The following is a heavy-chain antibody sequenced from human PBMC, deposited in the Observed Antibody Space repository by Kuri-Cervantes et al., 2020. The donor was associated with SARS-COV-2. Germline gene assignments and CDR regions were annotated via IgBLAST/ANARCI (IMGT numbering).Heavy chain of an antibody. D-gene: IGHD3-22*01. Sequence: GESLKISCAASGFTVSSNYMSWVRQAPGKGLEWVSVIYSGGSTYYADSVKGRFTISRDNSKNTLYLQMNGLRAEDTAVYYCAREAYNYYYDSSGYLLGGAFDIWGQGTMVTVSS. CDR2: IYSGGST. J-gene: IGHJ3*02. CDR1: GFTVSSNY. V-gene: IGHV3-53*01. CDR3: AREAYNYYYDSSGYLLGGAFDI.